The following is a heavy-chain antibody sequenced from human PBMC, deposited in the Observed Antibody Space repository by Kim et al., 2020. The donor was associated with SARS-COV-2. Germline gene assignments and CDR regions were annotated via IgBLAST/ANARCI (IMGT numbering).Heavy chain of an antibody. V-gene: IGHV3-64*01. CDR3: AREGEVTDYYYYGMDV. J-gene: IGHJ6*02. Sequence: SGKGRFTISRENSKNTLYLQMGSLRAEDMAVYYCAREGEVTDYYYYGMDVWGQGTTVTVSS. D-gene: IGHD3-10*01.